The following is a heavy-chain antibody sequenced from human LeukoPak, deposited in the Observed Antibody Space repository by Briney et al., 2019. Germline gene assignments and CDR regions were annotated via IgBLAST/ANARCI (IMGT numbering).Heavy chain of an antibody. D-gene: IGHD2-15*01. Sequence: SETLSLSCAVSGYSISSGYHWGWVRQPPGKGLEWFGIIYHSGKTYSNPSLESLVTSPETTSNNQFSLKLSSVTALDTAVYYCARTVYCSGTTCYSPELFHSWGQGTLVTVSS. CDR1: GYSISSGYH. CDR3: ARTVYCSGTTCYSPELFHS. V-gene: IGHV4-38-2*01. CDR2: IYHSGKT. J-gene: IGHJ4*02.